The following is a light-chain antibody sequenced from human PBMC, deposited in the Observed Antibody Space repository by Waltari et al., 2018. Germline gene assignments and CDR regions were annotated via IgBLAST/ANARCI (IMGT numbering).Light chain of an antibody. V-gene: IGLV1-44*01. J-gene: IGLJ1*01. CDR1: SSNVGTNA. Sequence: QSILTQPSSVSGTPGQGVTLSCSGSSSNVGTNAVSWYHQLPGEAPKLLIYNNSGRRPGVPDRSSGSKSGSSASLAISRLQSGDEGDYFCAAWDDTLNLYVFGSGTQVTVL. CDR3: AAWDDTLNLYV. CDR2: NNS.